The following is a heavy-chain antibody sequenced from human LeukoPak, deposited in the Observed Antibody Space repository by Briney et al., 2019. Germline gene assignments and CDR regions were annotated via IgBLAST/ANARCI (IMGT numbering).Heavy chain of an antibody. CDR2: MSSGGTTT. J-gene: IGHJ4*02. D-gene: IGHD3-22*01. CDR3: ATFTYYYDTSGYSTFDY. Sequence: GGSLRLSCAASGFTFSDYYMSWIRQAPGKGLEWVSYMSSGGTTTYYADSVKGRFTISRDNAENSLYLQMNSLRAEDTAVYYCATFTYYYDTSGYSTFDYWGQGTLVTVSS. CDR1: GFTFSDYY. V-gene: IGHV3-11*01.